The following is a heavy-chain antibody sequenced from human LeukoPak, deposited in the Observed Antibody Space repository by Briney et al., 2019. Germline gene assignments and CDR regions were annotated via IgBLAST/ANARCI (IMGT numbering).Heavy chain of an antibody. J-gene: IGHJ4*02. CDR3: ARVPLGSGWFHY. CDR1: GFTFSSYW. Sequence: GGSRRLSCAASGFTFSSYWMHWVRQAPGKGLVWVSRINSDGSSTSYADSVKGRFTISRDNAKNTPYLQMNSLRAEDTAVYYCARVPLGSGWFHYWGQGTLVTVSS. V-gene: IGHV3-74*01. CDR2: INSDGSST. D-gene: IGHD6-19*01.